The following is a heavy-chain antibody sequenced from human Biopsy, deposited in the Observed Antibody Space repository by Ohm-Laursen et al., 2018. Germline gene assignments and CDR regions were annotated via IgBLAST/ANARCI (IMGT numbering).Heavy chain of an antibody. D-gene: IGHD3-22*01. CDR3: VRGVDYYDPYHYYALDV. Sequence: SETLSLTCAVYGESFNGYYWSWIRQPPGKGLEWIGNVHYSGTTNYNPSLKSRVTVSVDTSKNQFSLKVRSVTAADTAVYYCVRGVDYYDPYHYYALDVWGQGTTVTVSS. V-gene: IGHV4-59*12. CDR1: GESFNGYY. J-gene: IGHJ6*02. CDR2: VHYSGTT.